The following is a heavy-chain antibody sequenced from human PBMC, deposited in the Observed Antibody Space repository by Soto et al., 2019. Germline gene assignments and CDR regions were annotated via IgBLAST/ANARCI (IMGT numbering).Heavy chain of an antibody. J-gene: IGHJ1*01. CDR3: ARGGRRVQGWLSDCFVD. CDR2: IIPSFGTA. Sequence: SVKVSCKASGGTFTSYAISWVRQAPGQGLEWMGGIIPSFGTANYAQKFQGRVTITADTSTSTAYMELSSLRSEDTAVYYCARGGRRVQGWLSDCFVDLGQGTLVTVSS. D-gene: IGHD3-22*01. V-gene: IGHV1-69*06. CDR1: GGTFTSYA.